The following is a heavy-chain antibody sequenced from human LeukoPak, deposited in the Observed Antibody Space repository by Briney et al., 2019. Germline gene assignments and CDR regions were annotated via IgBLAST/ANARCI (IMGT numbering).Heavy chain of an antibody. CDR1: GGSITRGTNY. D-gene: IGHD6-19*01. Sequence: PSETLSLTCTVSGGSITRGTNYWGWIRQPPGKGLEWIGSIYYSGTTYYNPSLKSRVTISIDTSKNQVSLKLTSVTATDTAVYYCARERGIAVANAFDIWGQGTMVTVSS. V-gene: IGHV4-39*01. CDR2: IYYSGTT. J-gene: IGHJ3*02. CDR3: ARERGIAVANAFDI.